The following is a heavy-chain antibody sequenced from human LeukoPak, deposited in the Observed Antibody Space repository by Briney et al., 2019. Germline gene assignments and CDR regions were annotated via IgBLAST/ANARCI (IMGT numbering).Heavy chain of an antibody. CDR1: GCPFTTYE. CDR2: VHPNSGNT. V-gene: IGHV1-8*01. J-gene: IGHJ5*02. CDR3: ARGPRNDP. D-gene: IGHD1-14*01. Sequence: GSVKVSCKTSGCPFTTYEINWVRQAAGQGLEWMGWVHPNSGNTAYAQKFQGRVTMTRDTSITTAYMELSGLRSDDTAVYFCARGPRNDPWGQGTLVTVSS.